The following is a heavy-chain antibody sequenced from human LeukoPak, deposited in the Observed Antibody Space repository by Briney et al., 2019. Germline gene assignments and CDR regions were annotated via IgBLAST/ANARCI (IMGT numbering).Heavy chain of an antibody. CDR2: ISHVGSNK. V-gene: IGHV3-30-3*01. J-gene: IGHJ4*02. CDR1: GFTFSSFV. CDR3: ARDFLRRGYDFWSGYYDY. D-gene: IGHD3-3*01. Sequence: GGSLRLSCAASGFTFSSFVMHWVRQAPGKGLEWVAVISHVGSNKYYADSVQGRFSISRDNSKNTLYLQMNSLRAEDTAVYYCARDFLRRGYDFWSGYYDYWGQGTLVIVSS.